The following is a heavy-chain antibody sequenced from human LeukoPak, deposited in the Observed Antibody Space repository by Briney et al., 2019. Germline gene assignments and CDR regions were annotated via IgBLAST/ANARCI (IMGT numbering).Heavy chain of an antibody. CDR1: GGSITTYY. D-gene: IGHD3-22*01. CDR2: IYYNGIT. J-gene: IGHJ4*02. Sequence: SEALSLTCTVSGGSITTYYWSWIRQPPGKGLEWVGFIYYNGITNYNPSLKSRVTISVDTSKNQFSLKLSSATAADTAVYYCARVSHFDSSGYSPWGQGTLVTVSS. V-gene: IGHV4-59*01. CDR3: ARVSHFDSSGYSP.